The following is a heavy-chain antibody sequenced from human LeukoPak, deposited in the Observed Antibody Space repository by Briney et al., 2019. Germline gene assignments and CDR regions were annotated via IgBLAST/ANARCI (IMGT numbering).Heavy chain of an antibody. CDR2: IYYSGSA. D-gene: IGHD2-2*01. CDR1: GCSISGGDYY. J-gene: IGHJ4*02. V-gene: IGHV4-30-4*08. Sequence: SETLSLTCTVSGCSISGGDYYWSWIRQPPGKGLEWIGYIYYSGSAYYNPSLKSRVAISVDTSKNQFSLKLSSVTAAGTAVYYCARDLSSTSHIDYWGQGTLVTVSS. CDR3: ARDLSSTSHIDY.